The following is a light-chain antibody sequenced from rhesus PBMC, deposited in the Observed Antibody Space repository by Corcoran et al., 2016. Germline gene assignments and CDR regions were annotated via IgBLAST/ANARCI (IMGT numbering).Light chain of an antibody. CDR3: QHCSGTPLT. J-gene: IGKJ4*01. CDR2: KAS. V-gene: IGKV1-74*01. CDR1: ENVNNY. Sequence: DIQMTQSPSSLSASVGDRVTITCRASENVNNYLNWYQQKQGKAPKRLIYKASTFQSWVPSRFSGSGSGTDYTFTISSLQPEDVATYYCQHCSGTPLTFGGGTKVELK.